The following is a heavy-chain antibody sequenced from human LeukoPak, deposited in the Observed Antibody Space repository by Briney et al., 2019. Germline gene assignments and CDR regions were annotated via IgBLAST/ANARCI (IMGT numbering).Heavy chain of an antibody. CDR1: GYTFTSIY. D-gene: IGHD3-22*01. J-gene: IGHJ4*02. CDR3: ARGYYDSSGYDPGLGY. Sequence: ASVKVSCKASGYTFTSIYMQWVRQAPGQGLEWMGIINPSGGSTNYAQKFQGRVSMTRDTSTSTVYMELSSLRSEHTAMYWCARGYYDSSGYDPGLGYWGQGTLVTVSS. CDR2: INPSGGST. V-gene: IGHV1-46*01.